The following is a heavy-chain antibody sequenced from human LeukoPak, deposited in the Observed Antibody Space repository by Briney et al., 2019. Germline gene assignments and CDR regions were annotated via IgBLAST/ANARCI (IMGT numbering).Heavy chain of an antibody. CDR3: ARPPVDTAMGFDY. CDR1: GYTFTGYY. V-gene: IGHV1-2*02. D-gene: IGHD5-18*01. Sequence: ASVKVSCKASGYTFTGYYMHWVRQAPRQGLEWMGWINPNSGGTNYAQKFQGRVTMTRDTSISTAYMELSRLRSDDTAVYYCARPPVDTAMGFDYWGQGTLVTVSS. CDR2: INPNSGGT. J-gene: IGHJ4*02.